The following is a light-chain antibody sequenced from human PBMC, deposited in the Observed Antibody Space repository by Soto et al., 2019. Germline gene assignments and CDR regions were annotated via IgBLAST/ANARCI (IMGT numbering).Light chain of an antibody. CDR3: QAYDSSLSGYV. J-gene: IGLJ1*01. CDR1: SSNIGAGYD. V-gene: IGLV1-40*01. CDR2: GNS. Sequence: QSVLTQPPSVSGAPGQRVTISCTGSSSNIGAGYDVHWYQQLPGTAPKLLISGNSNRPSGVPDRFSGSKSGTSASLAITGRQAEDGADYYCQAYDSSLSGYVFGTGSKVTVL.